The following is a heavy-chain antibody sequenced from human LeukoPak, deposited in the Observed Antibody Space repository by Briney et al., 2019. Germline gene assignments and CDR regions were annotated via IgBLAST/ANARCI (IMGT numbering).Heavy chain of an antibody. V-gene: IGHV3-21*01. D-gene: IGHD1-1*01. Sequence: GGSLGLSCAASGFTFSSYSMNWVRQAPGKGLEWVSSISSSSSYIYYADSVKGRFTISRDNAKNSLYLQMNSLRAEDTAVYYCAREPGTTMGDAFDIWGQGTMVTVSS. CDR2: ISSSSSYI. CDR3: AREPGTTMGDAFDI. J-gene: IGHJ3*02. CDR1: GFTFSSYS.